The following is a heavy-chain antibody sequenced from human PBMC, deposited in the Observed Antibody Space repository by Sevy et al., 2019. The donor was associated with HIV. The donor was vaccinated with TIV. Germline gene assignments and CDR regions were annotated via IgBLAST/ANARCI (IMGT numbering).Heavy chain of an antibody. CDR1: GFTFSDYY. CDR2: VSSNSSYT. J-gene: IGHJ4*02. CDR3: TRDGDYYGSSGYYPCASQIDC. V-gene: IGHV3-11*06. D-gene: IGHD3-22*01. Sequence: GGSLRLSCAASGFTFSDYYMSWIRQAPGKGLEWVSYVSSNSSYTNYADSVKGRFTISRDNAKNSLYLQMNSLRAEDTAVYYCTRDGDYYGSSGYYPCASQIDCWGQGTLVTVSS.